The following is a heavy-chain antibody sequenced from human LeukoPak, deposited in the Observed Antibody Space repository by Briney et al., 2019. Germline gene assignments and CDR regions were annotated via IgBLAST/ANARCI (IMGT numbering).Heavy chain of an antibody. J-gene: IGHJ4*02. CDR2: LSNSGGSGGTT. CDR1: GFTFSTYA. D-gene: IGHD3-22*01. V-gene: IGHV3-23*01. Sequence: GGSLRLSCAASGFTFSTYAMSWVRQAPGKGLEWVSALSNSGGSGGTTYFADSVKGRFSISRDNSKSTLYLQLSSLTAEDTAVYYCAKAMSTDHYDSKGFYRVDFDSWGQGTLVTVSS. CDR3: AKAMSTDHYDSKGFYRVDFDS.